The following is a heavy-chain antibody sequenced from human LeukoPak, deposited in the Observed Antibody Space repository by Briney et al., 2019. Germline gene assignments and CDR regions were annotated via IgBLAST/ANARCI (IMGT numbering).Heavy chain of an antibody. D-gene: IGHD3-22*01. CDR2: ISGSGGST. V-gene: IGHV3-23*01. J-gene: IGHJ6*03. Sequence: GGSLRLSCAASGFTFSSYAMSWVRQAPGKGLEWVSAISGSGGSTYYADSVKGRFTISRDNSKNTLYLQMNSLRAEDTAVYYCARRRYYYDSSGSTTYYYMDVWGKGTTVTVSS. CDR1: GFTFSSYA. CDR3: ARRRYYYDSSGSTTYYYMDV.